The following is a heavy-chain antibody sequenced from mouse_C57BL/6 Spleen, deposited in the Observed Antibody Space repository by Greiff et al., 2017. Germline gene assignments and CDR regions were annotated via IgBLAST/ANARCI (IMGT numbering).Heavy chain of an antibody. J-gene: IGHJ4*01. V-gene: IGHV1-80*01. Sequence: QVQLKQSGAELVKPGASVKISCKASGYAFSSYWMNWVKQRPGKGLEWIGQIYPGDGDTNYNGKFKGKATLTADKSSSTAYMQLSSLTSEDSAVYFCARGRWGEAMDYWGQGTSVTVSS. CDR2: IYPGDGDT. CDR1: GYAFSSYW. CDR3: ARGRWGEAMDY. D-gene: IGHD2-3*01.